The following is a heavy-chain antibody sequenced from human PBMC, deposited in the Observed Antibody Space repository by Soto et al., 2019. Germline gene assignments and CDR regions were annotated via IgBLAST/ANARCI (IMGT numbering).Heavy chain of an antibody. CDR1: GFTFSSYA. D-gene: IGHD2-2*02. CDR3: AKDSLDIVVVPAAITFDY. Sequence: GGSLRLSCAASGFTFSSYAMGWVRQAPGKGLEWVSAISGSGGSTYYADSVKGRFTISRDNSKNTLYLQMNSLRAEDTAVYYCAKDSLDIVVVPAAITFDYWGQGTLVTVSS. CDR2: ISGSGGST. J-gene: IGHJ4*02. V-gene: IGHV3-23*01.